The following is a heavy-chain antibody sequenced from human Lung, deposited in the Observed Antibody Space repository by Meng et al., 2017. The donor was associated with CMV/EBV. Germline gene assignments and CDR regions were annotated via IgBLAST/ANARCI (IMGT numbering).Heavy chain of an antibody. Sequence: ESLKISCAASEFSFSNYWMSWVRQAPGKGLEWVANIKEDGSEKYYVDSVKGRFTISRDNAKNSLYLQMNSLRADDTAMYYCARLPVDTTFFIQEYYFDYWGQGTLVTVS. CDR3: ARLPVDTTFFIQEYYFDY. CDR1: EFSFSNYW. CDR2: IKEDGSEK. J-gene: IGHJ4*02. D-gene: IGHD3-3*01. V-gene: IGHV3-7*01.